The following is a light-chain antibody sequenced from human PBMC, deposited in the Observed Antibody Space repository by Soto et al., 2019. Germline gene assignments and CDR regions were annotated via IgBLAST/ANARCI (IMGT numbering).Light chain of an antibody. J-gene: IGKJ5*01. Sequence: EIVLTQSPATLSLSPGERATLSCRASQSVSSYLACYQQKPGHAPRRLIYDASNRATGTPARFSGSGSGTDSTLTRSSLEPEDFAVYYCQQGSNWPITFGQGTRLEIK. CDR3: QQGSNWPIT. V-gene: IGKV3-11*01. CDR1: QSVSSY. CDR2: DAS.